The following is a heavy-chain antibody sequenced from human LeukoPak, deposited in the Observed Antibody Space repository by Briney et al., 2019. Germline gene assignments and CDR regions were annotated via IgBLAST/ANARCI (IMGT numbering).Heavy chain of an antibody. Sequence: ASVRVSCKASGNTFAGYYVHWVRQAPGQGLEWMGWINTHSGATNYAQHFQGRVTMTTDTSVTTAYMDLDGLKSDDAAVYFCARGPIGGLRKGFDIWGQGTLVTVSS. CDR2: INTHSGAT. V-gene: IGHV1-2*02. D-gene: IGHD1-26*01. CDR1: GNTFAGYY. CDR3: ARGPIGGLRKGFDI. J-gene: IGHJ4*02.